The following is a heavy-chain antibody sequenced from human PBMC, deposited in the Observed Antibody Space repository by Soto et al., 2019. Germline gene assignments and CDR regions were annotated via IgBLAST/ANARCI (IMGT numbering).Heavy chain of an antibody. V-gene: IGHV4-39*01. CDR2: LDYSWGT. CDR1: GGSISSSDSY. J-gene: IGHJ5*02. Sequence: SETLSLTCTVSGGSISSSDSYLGWIRRPPGKGLEWFGTLDYSWGTTYNPSLESRVTISVDTSKNQFSLRLSFVTAADTAVYYCARRTPLYASESSRFDPWGQGAMVTVSS. CDR3: ARRTPLYASESSRFDP. D-gene: IGHD3-10*01.